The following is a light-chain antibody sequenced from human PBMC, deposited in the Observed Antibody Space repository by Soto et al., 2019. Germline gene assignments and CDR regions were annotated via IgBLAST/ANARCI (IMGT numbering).Light chain of an antibody. CDR1: NSNIGNNY. Sequence: QSVLTQPPSASGTPGQRVTISCSGSNSNIGNNYVFWYQQVPGTAPKVVTYRNNQRPSGVPDRFSSSRSGTSASLAITGLRSEDEADYYCAAWDDTLSGVIFGGETKLTVL. CDR2: RNN. CDR3: AAWDDTLSGVI. V-gene: IGLV1-47*01. J-gene: IGLJ2*01.